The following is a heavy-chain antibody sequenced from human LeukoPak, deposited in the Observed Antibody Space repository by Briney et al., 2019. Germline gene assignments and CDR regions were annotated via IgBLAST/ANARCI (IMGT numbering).Heavy chain of an antibody. CDR3: ARDNVLRFLEWLPTGAFDI. CDR1: GFTFSSYW. J-gene: IGHJ3*02. V-gene: IGHV3-21*01. Sequence: PGGSLRLSCAASGFTFSSYWMHWVRQAPGKGLEWVSSISSSSSYIYYADSVKGRFTISRDNAKNSLYLQMNSLRAEDTAVYYCARDNVLRFLEWLPTGAFDIWGQGTMVTVSS. CDR2: ISSSSSYI. D-gene: IGHD3-3*01.